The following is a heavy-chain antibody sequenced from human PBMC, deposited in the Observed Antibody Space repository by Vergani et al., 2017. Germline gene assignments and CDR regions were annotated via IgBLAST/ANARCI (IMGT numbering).Heavy chain of an antibody. CDR2: IYYSGST. V-gene: IGHV4-31*03. D-gene: IGHD3-3*01. J-gene: IGHJ5*02. CDR3: ARAVGVPGARITIFVVVSSNWFDP. CDR1: GGSISSGGYY. Sequence: QVQLQESGPGLVKPSQTLSLTCTVSGGSISSGGYYWSWIRQHPGKGLEWIGYIYYSGSTYYNPSLKSRVTISVDTSKNQFSLKLSSVTAADTAVYYCARAVGVPGARITIFVVVSSNWFDPWGQGTLVTVSS.